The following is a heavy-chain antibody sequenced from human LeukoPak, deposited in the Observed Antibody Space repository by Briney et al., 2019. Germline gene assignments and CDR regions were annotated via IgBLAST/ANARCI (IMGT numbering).Heavy chain of an antibody. V-gene: IGHV1-18*01. J-gene: IGHJ4*02. Sequence: ASVKVSCKASGYTFTSYGISWVRQAPGQGLEWMGWISAYNGNTNYAQKLQGRVTMTTDTSTSTAYMELRSLRSDDTAVYYCARDEKVTIFGVAINDYWGQGTLVTVSS. CDR2: ISAYNGNT. D-gene: IGHD3-3*01. CDR3: ARDEKVTIFGVAINDY. CDR1: GYTFTSYG.